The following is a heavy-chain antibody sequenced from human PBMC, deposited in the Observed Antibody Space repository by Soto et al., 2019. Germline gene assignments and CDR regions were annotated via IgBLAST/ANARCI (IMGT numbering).Heavy chain of an antibody. CDR3: ARDGGYSSTLFDP. J-gene: IGHJ5*02. V-gene: IGHV1-69*13. CDR2: IIPIFGTA. CDR1: GGTFSSYA. D-gene: IGHD6-13*01. Sequence: SVKVSCKASGGTFSSYASSGVRQAPGQGLEWMGGIIPIFGTANYAQKFQGRVTITADESTSTAYMELSSLRSEDTAVYYCARDGGYSSTLFDPWGQGTLVTVSS.